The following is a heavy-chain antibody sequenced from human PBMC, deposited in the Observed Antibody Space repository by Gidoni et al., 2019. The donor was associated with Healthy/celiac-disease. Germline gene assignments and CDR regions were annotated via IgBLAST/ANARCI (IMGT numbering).Heavy chain of an antibody. Sequence: QVQLVESGGGVVQPGRSLRLYCAASGFTFSSYGMHWVRQAPGKGLAWVAVISYDGSNKYYADSVKGRFTISRDNSKNTLYLQMNSLRAEDTAVYYCAKSNLHGGRYYYYGMDVWGKGTTVTVSS. CDR2: ISYDGSNK. CDR1: GFTFSSYG. V-gene: IGHV3-30*18. CDR3: AKSNLHGGRYYYYGMDV. J-gene: IGHJ6*04.